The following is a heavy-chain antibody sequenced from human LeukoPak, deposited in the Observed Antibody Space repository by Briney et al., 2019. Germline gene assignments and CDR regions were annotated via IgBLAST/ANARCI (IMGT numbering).Heavy chain of an antibody. CDR1: GFTFSSYA. CDR2: ISYDGSNK. CDR3: ASSDYLWYFDY. Sequence: GGSLRLSCAASGFTFSSYAMHWVRQTPGKGLEWVAVISYDGSNKYYADSVKGRFTISRDNSKNTLYLQMNSLRAEDTAVYYCASSDYLWYFDYWGQGTLVTVSS. D-gene: IGHD2/OR15-2a*01. J-gene: IGHJ4*02. V-gene: IGHV3-30-3*01.